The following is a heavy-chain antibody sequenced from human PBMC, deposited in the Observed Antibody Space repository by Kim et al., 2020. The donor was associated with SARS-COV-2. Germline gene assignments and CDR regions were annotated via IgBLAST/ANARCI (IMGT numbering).Heavy chain of an antibody. J-gene: IGHJ4*02. CDR2: SYR. V-gene: IGHV3-21*01. Sequence: SYRYDADSVKGRFTIASDNAKNSLYLQMNSLRAEDTAVYYCASGTTGTYWGQGTLVTVSS. D-gene: IGHD1-1*01. CDR3: ASGTTGTY.